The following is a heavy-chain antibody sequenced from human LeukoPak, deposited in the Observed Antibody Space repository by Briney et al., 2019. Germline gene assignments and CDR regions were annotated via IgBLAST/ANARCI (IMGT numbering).Heavy chain of an antibody. CDR1: GGTFSSYA. V-gene: IGHV1-69*05. J-gene: IGHJ3*02. CDR2: IIPIFGTA. D-gene: IGHD5-12*01. Sequence: EASVKVSSKASGGTFSSYAISWVRQAPGQGLEWMGRIIPIFGTANYAQKFQGRVTITTDESTSTAYMELSSLRSEDTAVYYCARAYGYDRDAFDIWGQGTMVTVSS. CDR3: ARAYGYDRDAFDI.